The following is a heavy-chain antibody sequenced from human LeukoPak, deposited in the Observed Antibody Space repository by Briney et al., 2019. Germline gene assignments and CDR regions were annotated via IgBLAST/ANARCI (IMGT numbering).Heavy chain of an antibody. V-gene: IGHV4-59*01. CDR3: AREYAPRGSYMRHFDS. J-gene: IGHJ4*02. CDR1: GGSISTFY. Sequence: KPSETLSLTCSVSGGSISTFYWTWIRQSPGKGLEWIGYVYNSGSTNYNPSLSSRLTISVDTSKNQFSLILRSLTAADTAVYYCAREYAPRGSYMRHFDSWGQGILVTVSS. CDR2: VYNSGST. D-gene: IGHD3-10*01.